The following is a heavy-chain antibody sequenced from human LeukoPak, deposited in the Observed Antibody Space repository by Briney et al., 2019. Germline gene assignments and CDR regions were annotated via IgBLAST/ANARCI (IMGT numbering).Heavy chain of an antibody. CDR1: GGSFSGYY. CDR3: ARLYYYGSGSYYGSSYYYGMDV. D-gene: IGHD3-10*01. CDR2: INHSGST. J-gene: IGHJ6*02. V-gene: IGHV4-34*01. Sequence: PSETLSLTCAVYGGSFSGYYWSWIRQPPGKGLEWIGEINHSGSTNYNPSLKSRVTISVDTSKNQFSLKLSSVTAADTAVYYCARLYYYGSGSYYGSSYYYGMDVWGQGTTVTVSS.